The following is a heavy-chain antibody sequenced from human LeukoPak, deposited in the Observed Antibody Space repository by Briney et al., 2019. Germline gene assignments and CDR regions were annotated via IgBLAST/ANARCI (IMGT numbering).Heavy chain of an antibody. J-gene: IGHJ4*02. V-gene: IGHV3-23*01. CDR2: ISDSGVTA. Sequence: QPGGSLRLSCAASGFSFNNYAMSWVRQAPGQGLDWVSAISDSGVTAYYADSVKGRFTISRDNSKSTLYLQMNSLRAEDTAVYYCASMNAPYWGNFDYWGQGILVTVSS. CDR3: ASMNAPYWGNFDY. CDR1: GFSFNNYA. D-gene: IGHD3-16*01.